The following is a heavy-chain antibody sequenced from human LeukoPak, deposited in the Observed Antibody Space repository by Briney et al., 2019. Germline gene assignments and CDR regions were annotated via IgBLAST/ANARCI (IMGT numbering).Heavy chain of an antibody. CDR3: ALSTYYYDSSGYYLYYFDY. Sequence: SETLSLTCTVSGGSISSSSYYWGWIRQPPGKGLEWIGSIYYSGSTYYNPSLKSRVTISVDTSKNQCSLKLSSVNAADTAVYYCALSTYYYDSSGYYLYYFDYWGQGTLVTVSS. V-gene: IGHV4-39*01. D-gene: IGHD3-22*01. CDR1: GGSISSSSYY. CDR2: IYYSGST. J-gene: IGHJ4*02.